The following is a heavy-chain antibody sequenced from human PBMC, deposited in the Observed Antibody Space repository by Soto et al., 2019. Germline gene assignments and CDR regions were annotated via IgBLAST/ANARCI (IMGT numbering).Heavy chain of an antibody. CDR3: ARDGYSSSWMANPDFDY. J-gene: IGHJ4*02. V-gene: IGHV1-18*01. CDR2: ISAYNGNT. Sequence: QVQLVQSGAEVKKPGASVKVSCKASGYTFTSYGISWVRQAPGQGLEWMGWISAYNGNTNYAQKLQGRVTMTTDTSTSTAYRELRSLRSDDTAVYYCARDGYSSSWMANPDFDYWGQGTLVTVSS. D-gene: IGHD6-6*01. CDR1: GYTFTSYG.